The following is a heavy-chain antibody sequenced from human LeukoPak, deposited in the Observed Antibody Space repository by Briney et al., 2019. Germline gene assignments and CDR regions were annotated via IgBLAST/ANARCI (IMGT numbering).Heavy chain of an antibody. CDR3: ARVFELGMNAVDI. J-gene: IGHJ3*02. CDR1: GGSITNRNW. Sequence: SGPTLLNPSGTMSLTCTISGGSITNRNWWSWVRQPPGKGLEWIGEIYHTGITKYSPSLKRRVTISVDKSKNQFSLNVTSVTAADTAIYYCARVFELGMNAVDIWGQGTMVTVSS. CDR2: IYHTGIT. D-gene: IGHD7-27*01. V-gene: IGHV4-4*02.